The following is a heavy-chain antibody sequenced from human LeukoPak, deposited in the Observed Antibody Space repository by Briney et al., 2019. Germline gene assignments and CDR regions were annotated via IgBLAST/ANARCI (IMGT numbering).Heavy chain of an antibody. CDR3: ARVTAVTTFFDY. CDR1: GFTFSSYA. V-gene: IGHV3-66*01. CDR2: IYSGGST. D-gene: IGHD4-17*01. J-gene: IGHJ4*02. Sequence: GGSLRLSCAASGFTFSSYAMSWVRQAPGKGLEWVSVIYSGGSTYYADSVKGRFTISRDNSKNTPYLQMNSLRAEDTAVYYCARVTAVTTFFDYWGQGTLVTVSS.